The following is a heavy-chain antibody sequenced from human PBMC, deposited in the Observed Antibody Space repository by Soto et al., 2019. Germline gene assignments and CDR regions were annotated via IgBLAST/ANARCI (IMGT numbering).Heavy chain of an antibody. CDR1: GYTFSSIG. Sequence: ASVKVSCKTSGYTFSSIGISWVRQAPGQGLEWMGWISPQRRSTYYAQRLQGRVTMTTDTSTSTVYMELRSLTSDDTAVYFCVRDLDGSGNYYTNYWGRGTLVTVSS. CDR2: ISPQRRST. D-gene: IGHD3-10*01. J-gene: IGHJ4*02. V-gene: IGHV1-18*01. CDR3: VRDLDGSGNYYTNY.